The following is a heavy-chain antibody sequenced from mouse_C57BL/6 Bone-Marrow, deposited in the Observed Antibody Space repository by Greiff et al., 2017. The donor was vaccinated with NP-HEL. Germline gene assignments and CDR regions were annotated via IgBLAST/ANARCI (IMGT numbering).Heavy chain of an antibody. Sequence: EVMLVESGGGLVKPGGSLKLSCATSGFTFSSYAMSWVRQTPEKRLEWVATISDGGSYTYYPDNVKGRFTISRDNAKNNLYLQMSHLKSEDTAMYYCARDTGLGRTWFAYWGQGTLVTVSA. CDR2: ISDGGSYT. D-gene: IGHD4-1*01. J-gene: IGHJ3*01. V-gene: IGHV5-4*01. CDR1: GFTFSSYA. CDR3: ARDTGLGRTWFAY.